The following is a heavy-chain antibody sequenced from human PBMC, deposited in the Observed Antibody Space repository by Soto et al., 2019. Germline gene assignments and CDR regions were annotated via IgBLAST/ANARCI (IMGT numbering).Heavy chain of an antibody. CDR3: AKDGYSPSRGLRYFDWLFPTGWFDP. V-gene: IGHV3-30*18. D-gene: IGHD3-9*01. Sequence: PGGSLRLSCAASGFTFSSYGMHWVRQAPGKGLEWVAVISYDGSNKYYADSVKGRFTISRDNSKNTLYLQMNSLRAEDTAVYYCAKDGYSPSRGLRYFDWLFPTGWFDPWGQGTLVTVSS. CDR1: GFTFSSYG. J-gene: IGHJ5*02. CDR2: ISYDGSNK.